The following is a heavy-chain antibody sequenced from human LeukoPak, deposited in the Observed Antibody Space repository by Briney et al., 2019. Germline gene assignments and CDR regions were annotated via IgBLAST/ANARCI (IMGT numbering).Heavy chain of an antibody. CDR3: ARVMGVDTAMVLTDYYYYMDV. V-gene: IGHV4-34*01. CDR2: INHSGST. CDR1: GGSFSGYY. Sequence: PSETLSLTCAVYGGSFSGYYWSWIRQPPGKGLEWIGEINHSGSTNYNPSLKSRVTISVDTSKNQFSLKLSSVTAADTAVYYCARVMGVDTAMVLTDYYYYMDVWGKGTTVTVSS. J-gene: IGHJ6*03. D-gene: IGHD5-18*01.